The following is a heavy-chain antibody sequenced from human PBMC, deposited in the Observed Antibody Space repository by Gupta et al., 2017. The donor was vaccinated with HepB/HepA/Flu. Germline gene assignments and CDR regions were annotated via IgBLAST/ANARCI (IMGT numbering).Heavy chain of an antibody. V-gene: IGHV1-3*01. Sequence: QVQLVQSGAEVKKPGASVKVSCKASGYTFNMYAIHWVRQAPGQGLEWMGRINAGNGNTRYSQKFQGRVTITRDTSASTAYMELSSLRSEDTAVYYCARTGYTSGWYANGMDVWGQGTTVTVSS. CDR2: INAGNGNT. CDR3: ARTGYTSGWYANGMDV. CDR1: GYTFNMYA. J-gene: IGHJ6*02. D-gene: IGHD6-19*01.